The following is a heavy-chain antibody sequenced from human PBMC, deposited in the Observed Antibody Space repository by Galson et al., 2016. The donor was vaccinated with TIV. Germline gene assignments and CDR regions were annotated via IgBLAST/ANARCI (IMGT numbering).Heavy chain of an antibody. J-gene: IGHJ5*02. Sequence: SLRLSCAASEFTFSDYWMSWVRQAPGKGLEWVANINQDGSEKYYVDSVKGRFTISRDNAQTSLYLQMDSLRAEDTAVYYCARMLFDIVGAPAATPTGYFDPWGQGTLVTVSS. CDR2: INQDGSEK. V-gene: IGHV3-7*01. CDR3: ARMLFDIVGAPAATPTGYFDP. CDR1: EFTFSDYW. D-gene: IGHD2-2*01.